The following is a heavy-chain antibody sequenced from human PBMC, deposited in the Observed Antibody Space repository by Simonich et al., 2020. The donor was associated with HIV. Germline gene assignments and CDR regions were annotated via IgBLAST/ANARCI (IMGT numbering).Heavy chain of an antibody. CDR3: ARDWYFDL. CDR2: INHTGST. CDR1: GGSFSGYY. J-gene: IGHJ2*01. Sequence: QVQLQQWGAGLLKPSETLSLTCAVYGGSFSGYYWSWIRQPPGKGLGWIGEINHTGSTNYKQSLKSRVTISIDTSKNQFSLRLISVTAADTAVYYCARDWYFDLWGRGTLVTVSS. V-gene: IGHV4-34*01.